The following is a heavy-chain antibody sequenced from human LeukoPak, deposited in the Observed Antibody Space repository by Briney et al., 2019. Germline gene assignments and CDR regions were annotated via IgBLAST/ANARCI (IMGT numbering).Heavy chain of an antibody. CDR2: IGGSGNNR. CDR1: GFTFSSYA. Sequence: GGSLRLSCAASGFTFSSYAMSWVRQAPGKGLEWVSGIGGSGNNRYYANSVRGRFTISRDNAKNTLDLQMNSLRAEDTAVYYCARDPRSRPDYWGQGTLVSVSS. J-gene: IGHJ4*02. CDR3: ARDPRSRPDY. V-gene: IGHV3-23*01. D-gene: IGHD6-13*01.